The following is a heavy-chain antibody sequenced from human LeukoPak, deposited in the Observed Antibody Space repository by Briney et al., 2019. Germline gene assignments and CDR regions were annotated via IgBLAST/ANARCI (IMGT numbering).Heavy chain of an antibody. CDR1: GFTFDDYG. CDR2: INWNGCST. CDR3: VRELGDGYILFYFDY. Sequence: GGSLRLSCAASGFTFDDYGMSWVRQAPGKGLELVSGINWNGCSTGYADSVKGRFTISRDNAKNSLYLQMNSLRAEDTALYYCVRELGDGYILFYFDYWGQGTLVTVSS. J-gene: IGHJ4*02. D-gene: IGHD5-24*01. V-gene: IGHV3-20*04.